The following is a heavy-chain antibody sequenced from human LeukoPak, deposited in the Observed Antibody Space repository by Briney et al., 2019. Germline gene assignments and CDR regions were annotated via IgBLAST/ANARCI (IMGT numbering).Heavy chain of an antibody. CDR3: ARSRGYSYGYGFDY. CDR1: GFTFSSYA. D-gene: IGHD5-18*01. J-gene: IGHJ4*02. V-gene: IGHV3-23*01. Sequence: PGGSLRLSXAASGFTFSSYAMSWVRQAPGKGLEWVSAISGSGGSAYYADSVKGRFTISRDNSKNTLYLQMNSLRAEDTAVYYCARSRGYSYGYGFDYWGQGTLVTVSS. CDR2: ISGSGGSA.